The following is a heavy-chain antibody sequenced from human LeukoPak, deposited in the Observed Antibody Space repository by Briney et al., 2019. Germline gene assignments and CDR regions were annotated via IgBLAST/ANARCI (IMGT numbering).Heavy chain of an antibody. CDR3: AKTRGYCSGGSCYGDS. V-gene: IGHV3-23*01. CDR1: GFSFSNYA. J-gene: IGHJ4*02. Sequence: GGSLTLSCSASGFSFSNYAMTWVRQAPGKGLEWVSTISNSGDSTYYADSVKGRFTISRDSSKNTVSLQMNSLRAEDTALYYCAKTRGYCSGGSCYGDSWGQGTLVTVSS. CDR2: ISNSGDST. D-gene: IGHD2-15*01.